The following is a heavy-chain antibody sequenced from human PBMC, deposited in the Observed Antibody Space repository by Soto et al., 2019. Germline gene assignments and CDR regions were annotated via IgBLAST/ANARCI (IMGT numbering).Heavy chain of an antibody. D-gene: IGHD5-12*01. CDR3: SRAIEMATIGWFDP. V-gene: IGHV5-51*01. J-gene: IGHJ5*02. CDR2: IYPGDSDT. CDR1: GYSFTSYW. Sequence: GESLKISCKASGYSFTSYWIGWVRQMPGKGLEWMGIIYPGDSDTRYRPSLLGQVTISADKSISTAYLQWSSLKASDTAIYYCSRAIEMATIGWFDPWGQGTLVTVFS.